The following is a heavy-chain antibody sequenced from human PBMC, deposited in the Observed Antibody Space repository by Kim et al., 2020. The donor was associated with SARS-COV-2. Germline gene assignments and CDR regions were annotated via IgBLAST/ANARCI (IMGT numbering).Heavy chain of an antibody. CDR2: ISWNSGSI. J-gene: IGHJ6*02. D-gene: IGHD6-13*01. CDR1: GFTFGDYA. Sequence: GGSLRLSCAASGFTFGDYAMHWVRQAPGKGLEWVSGISWNSGSIGYADSVKGRFTISRDNAKNSLYLQMNSLRAEDTALYYCAKIPVPGYSSSWYRVKIYPYYGMDVWGQGTTVTVSS. V-gene: IGHV3-9*01. CDR3: AKIPVPGYSSSWYRVKIYPYYGMDV.